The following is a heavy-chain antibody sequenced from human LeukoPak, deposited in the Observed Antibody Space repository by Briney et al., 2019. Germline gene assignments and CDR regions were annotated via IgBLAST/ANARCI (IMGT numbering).Heavy chain of an antibody. Sequence: GGSLRLSCAASGFTVSSNYMSWVRQAPGKGLEWVSVIYSGGSTYYADSVKGRFTISRDNSKNTLYLQMNSLRAEDTAVYYCAGEYSSSWYGSLDYWGQGTLVTVSS. D-gene: IGHD6-13*01. V-gene: IGHV3-66*01. J-gene: IGHJ4*02. CDR2: IYSGGST. CDR3: AGEYSSSWYGSLDY. CDR1: GFTVSSNY.